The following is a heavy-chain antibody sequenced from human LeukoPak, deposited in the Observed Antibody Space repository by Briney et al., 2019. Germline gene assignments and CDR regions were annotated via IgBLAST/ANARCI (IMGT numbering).Heavy chain of an antibody. CDR1: GFTFSSYA. CDR3: VKRTGLYFDY. Sequence: GGCLRLSRSASGFTFSSYAIHWVRQAPGQGLEYVSGISNHGGNTYNANSLKGRITISRDNSKNTVHLQMSSLRTEDTAVYYCVKRTGLYFDYWGQGTLVTVSA. CDR2: ISNHGGNT. V-gene: IGHV3-64D*09. D-gene: IGHD7-27*01. J-gene: IGHJ4*02.